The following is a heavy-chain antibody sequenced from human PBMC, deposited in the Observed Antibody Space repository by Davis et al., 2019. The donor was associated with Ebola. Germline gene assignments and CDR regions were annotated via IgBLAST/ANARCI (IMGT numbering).Heavy chain of an antibody. CDR1: GGSISSGDYY. D-gene: IGHD2-2*02. CDR3: ARSPFGSCSSTSCYTHYYYYYGMGV. V-gene: IGHV4-61*08. J-gene: IGHJ6*02. CDR2: IYYSGST. Sequence: MPSETLSLTCTVSGGSISSGDYYWSWIRQPPGKGLEWIGYIYYSGSTNYNPSLKSRVTISVDTSKNQFSLKLSSVTAADTAVYYCARSPFGSCSSTSCYTHYYYYYGMGVWGQGTTVTVSS.